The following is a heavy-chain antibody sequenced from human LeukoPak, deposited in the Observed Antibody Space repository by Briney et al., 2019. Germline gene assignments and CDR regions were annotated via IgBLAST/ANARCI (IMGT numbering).Heavy chain of an antibody. CDR3: ARQLLARVWFGDQPGRWFDP. Sequence: PSETLSLTCTVSGGSISSYYWSWIRQPSGKGLEWIGYIYYSGSTNYNPSLKSRVTISVDTSKNQFSLQLNSVTPEYTAVYYCARQLLARVWFGDQPGRWFDPWGQGTLVTVSS. CDR2: IYYSGST. J-gene: IGHJ5*02. CDR1: GGSISSYY. D-gene: IGHD3-10*01. V-gene: IGHV4-59*08.